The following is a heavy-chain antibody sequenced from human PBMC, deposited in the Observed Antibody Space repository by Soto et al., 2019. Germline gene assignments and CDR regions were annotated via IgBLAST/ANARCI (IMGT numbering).Heavy chain of an antibody. CDR3: AKRYCSSTSCYSGFDY. D-gene: IGHD2-2*01. J-gene: IGHJ4*02. Sequence: SETLSLTCAVSGGSISSSNWWSWVRQPPGKGLEWIGYIYSSGSTNYNPSLKSRVTMSVDTSKNQFSLKLSSVTAADTAVYYCAKRYCSSTSCYSGFDYWGQGTLVT. CDR1: GGSISSSNW. CDR2: IYSSGST. V-gene: IGHV4-4*02.